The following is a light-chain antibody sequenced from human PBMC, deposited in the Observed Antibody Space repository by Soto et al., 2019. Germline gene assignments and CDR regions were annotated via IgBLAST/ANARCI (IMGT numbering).Light chain of an antibody. J-gene: IGKJ5*01. CDR1: QSVSSY. CDR3: QQYNSWPPIT. CDR2: DAS. V-gene: IGKV3-15*01. Sequence: EIVITQSPATLSVSPGERATLSCRASQSVSSYLAWYQQKPGQAPRLLIYDASTRATGIPDRFSGGGSGTEFTLTISSLQSEDFVVYYCQQYNSWPPITFGQGTRLEIK.